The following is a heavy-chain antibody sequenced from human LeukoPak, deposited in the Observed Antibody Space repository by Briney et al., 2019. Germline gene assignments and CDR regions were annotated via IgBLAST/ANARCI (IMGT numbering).Heavy chain of an antibody. CDR1: VYTFTRYY. V-gene: IGHV1-2*02. D-gene: IGHD3-22*01. CDR2: INPNSGGT. Sequence: GASVTVSFKSSVYTFTRYYMHWVRQAPGQGLEWMGWINPNSGGTNYAQKFQGRVTITRETSISTAYMELSRLRSDETAVYYCAREYDSSGYYYMNWFDPWGQGTLVTVSS. J-gene: IGHJ5*02. CDR3: AREYDSSGYYYMNWFDP.